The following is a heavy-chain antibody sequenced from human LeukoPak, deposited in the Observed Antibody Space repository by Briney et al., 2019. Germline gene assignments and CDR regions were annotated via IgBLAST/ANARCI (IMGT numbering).Heavy chain of an antibody. D-gene: IGHD3-10*01. CDR2: VSESGDTT. V-gene: IGHV3-23*01. Sequence: GGSLRLSCVVSGFTFSNYAMNWVRQAPGKGLEWVSGVSESGDTTYDADSVKGRFTISRDNSKNTLYLQMNSLRVEDTAVYYCAEGSFPLDYWGQGTLVTVSS. CDR1: GFTFSNYA. CDR3: AEGSFPLDY. J-gene: IGHJ4*02.